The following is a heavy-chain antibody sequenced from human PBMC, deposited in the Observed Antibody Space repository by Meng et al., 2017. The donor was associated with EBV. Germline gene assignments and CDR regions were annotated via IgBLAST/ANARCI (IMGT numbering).Heavy chain of an antibody. V-gene: IGHV3-73*02. D-gene: IGHD3-16*01. Sequence: VDLVVSGGGFVQPGGSLKLLFGASGVIFRDSAMHWVRQASGKGLEWVGRVETKTSKYATAYAASVKGRFSVSRDDSKNMVFLEMNSLKTEDTARYYCWGDLNYGSYWGQGTLVTVSS. CDR1: GVIFRDSA. J-gene: IGHJ4*02. CDR2: VETKTSKYAT. CDR3: WGDLNYGSY.